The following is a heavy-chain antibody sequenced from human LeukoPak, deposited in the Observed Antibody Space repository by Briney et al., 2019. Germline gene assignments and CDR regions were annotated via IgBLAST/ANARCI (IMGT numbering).Heavy chain of an antibody. CDR2: IYYSGST. J-gene: IGHJ4*02. V-gene: IGHV4-61*08. Sequence: SETLSLTCTVSGVSVSSGDYYWSWIRQPPGKGLEWIGYIYYSGSTNYNPSLKSRLTISLDTPKNQFSLKLTFVTAADTAMYYCARDVPYSGSRVFENWGQGTLVTVSS. CDR3: ARDVPYSGSRVFEN. D-gene: IGHD1-26*01. CDR1: GVSVSSGDYY.